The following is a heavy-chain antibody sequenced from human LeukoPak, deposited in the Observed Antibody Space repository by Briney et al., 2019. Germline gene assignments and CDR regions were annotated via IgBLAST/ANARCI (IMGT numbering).Heavy chain of an antibody. V-gene: IGHV4-39*01. D-gene: IGHD1-26*01. Sequence: PSETLSLTCTVSGGSISSSSCSWGWIRQPPGKGLEWIGSIYYSGSTYYNPSLKSRVTISVDTSKNQFSLKLSSVTAADTAVYYCATPVESGSYNYWGQGTLVTVSS. J-gene: IGHJ4*02. CDR1: GGSISSSSCS. CDR3: ATPVESGSYNY. CDR2: IYYSGST.